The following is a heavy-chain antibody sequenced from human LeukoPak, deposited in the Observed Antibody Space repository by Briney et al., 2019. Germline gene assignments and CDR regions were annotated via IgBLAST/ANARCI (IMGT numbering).Heavy chain of an antibody. CDR1: GGSISRGGYY. CDR3: AREPDFYNTRWHFDF. Sequence: PSETLSLTCTVSGGSISRGGYYWNWIRQPAGKGLEWIGCFYTSEITSYNPSLKSRVSISIDTSKNQFSLKLTSLTAADTAVYYCAREPDFYNTRWHFDFWGQGILVTVSS. CDR2: FYTSEIT. D-gene: IGHD2/OR15-2a*01. J-gene: IGHJ4*02. V-gene: IGHV4-61*02.